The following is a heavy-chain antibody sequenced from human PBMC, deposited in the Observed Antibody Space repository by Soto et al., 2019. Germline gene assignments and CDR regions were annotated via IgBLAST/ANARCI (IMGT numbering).Heavy chain of an antibody. Sequence: QITLKESGPTLVKPTQPLTLTCTFSGFSLSTSGVGVAWIRQPPGKALEFLALIYWDDDKRFNPSLKNRLTITKDTSKNQVVLTMTTMDPVDTATVFCAHSPSYRLGDTFDIWGQGTLVTVSS. J-gene: IGHJ3*02. CDR2: IYWDDDK. CDR1: GFSLSTSGVG. V-gene: IGHV2-5*02. D-gene: IGHD1-26*01. CDR3: AHSPSYRLGDTFDI.